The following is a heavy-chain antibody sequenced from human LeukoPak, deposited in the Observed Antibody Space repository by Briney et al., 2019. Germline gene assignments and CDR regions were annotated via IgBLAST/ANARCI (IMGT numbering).Heavy chain of an antibody. Sequence: ASVKVSCKASGYTFTSYDINWVRQATGQGLEWMGWMNPNSGNTGYAQKFQGRVTMTRNTSISTAYMELSSLRSEDTAVYYCARGYYYDSSGYYPRHNYWGQGTLVTVSS. V-gene: IGHV1-8*01. D-gene: IGHD3-22*01. CDR2: MNPNSGNT. J-gene: IGHJ4*02. CDR3: ARGYYYDSSGYYPRHNY. CDR1: GYTFTSYD.